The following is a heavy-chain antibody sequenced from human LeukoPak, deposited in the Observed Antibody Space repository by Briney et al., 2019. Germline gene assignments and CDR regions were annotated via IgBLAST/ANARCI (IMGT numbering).Heavy chain of an antibody. CDR2: IYYSGST. Sequence: SETLSLTCTVSGGSIRSSSYYWGWIRQPPGKGLERIGSIYYSGSTYYNASLKGRGTISVDTSKNQFSLKLNSVTAADTAVYFCARQVVAVAGTGYFDYWGQGTLVTVSS. CDR3: ARQVVAVAGTGYFDY. CDR1: GGSIRSSSYY. J-gene: IGHJ4*02. V-gene: IGHV4-39*01. D-gene: IGHD6-19*01.